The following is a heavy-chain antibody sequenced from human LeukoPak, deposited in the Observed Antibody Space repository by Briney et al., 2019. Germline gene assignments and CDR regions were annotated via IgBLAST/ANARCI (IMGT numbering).Heavy chain of an antibody. V-gene: IGHV3-7*03. D-gene: IGHD3-16*01. CDR3: ARGGGLDV. J-gene: IGHJ6*02. CDR1: GFTFSSYW. CDR2: INHNGNVN. Sequence: GGSLRLSCAASGFTFSSYWMNWARQAPGKGLEWVASINHNGNVNYYVDSAKGRFTISRDNTKNSLYLQMSNLRAEDTAVYFCARGGGLDVWGQGATVTVSS.